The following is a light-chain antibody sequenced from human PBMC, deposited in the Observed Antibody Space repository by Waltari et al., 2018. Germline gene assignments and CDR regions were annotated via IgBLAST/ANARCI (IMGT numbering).Light chain of an antibody. CDR3: CSFAGGSSWV. V-gene: IGLV2-23*01. CDR2: EGT. Sequence: QSALPHPASVSGSPGQSITICCTGTSSDIGSVSWYQQHPGMAPKLMIYEGTKRPPGLSNRFSGSKSGNTASLTISGLQAEDDADYYCCSFAGGSSWVFGGGTKVTVL. CDR1: SSDIGS. J-gene: IGLJ3*02.